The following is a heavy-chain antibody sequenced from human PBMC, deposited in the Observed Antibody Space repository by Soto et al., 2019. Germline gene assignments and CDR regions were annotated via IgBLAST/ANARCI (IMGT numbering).Heavy chain of an antibody. CDR1: GGTFSSYT. D-gene: IGHD3-22*01. Sequence: ASVKVSCKASGGTFSSYTISWVRQAPGQGLEWMGRIIPILGIANYAQKFQGRVTITADKSTSTAYMELSSLRSEDTAVYYCARYSPYDSSGYDAFDIWGQGTMVTVSS. J-gene: IGHJ3*02. V-gene: IGHV1-69*02. CDR2: IIPILGIA. CDR3: ARYSPYDSSGYDAFDI.